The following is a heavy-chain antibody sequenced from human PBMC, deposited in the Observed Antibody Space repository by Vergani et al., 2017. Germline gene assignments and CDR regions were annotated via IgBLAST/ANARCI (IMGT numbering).Heavy chain of an antibody. CDR2: IRSKNDGGTA. CDR1: GITFKNAW. Sequence: EVQLVESGGGLVQPGGSLRLSCVVSGITFKNAWINWVRQAPGKGLEWIGRIRSKNDGGTADYAAPLKGRFTISRDASKDSAFLLVTHLTTEDTAVYFCYTDYQDYWGQGTLVTVSS. V-gene: IGHV3-15*01. J-gene: IGHJ4*02. CDR3: YTDYQDY. D-gene: IGHD4-11*01.